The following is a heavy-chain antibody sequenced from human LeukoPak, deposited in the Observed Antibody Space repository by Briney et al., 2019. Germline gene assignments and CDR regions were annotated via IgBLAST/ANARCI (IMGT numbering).Heavy chain of an antibody. CDR1: GFTVSSNS. Sequence: GGSLRLSCTVSGFTVSSNSVSWVRQAPGKGLEWVSFIYSDNTHYSDSVKGRFTISRDNSKNTLYLQMNSLRAEDTAVYYCARRAGAYSHPYDYWGQGTLVTVSS. CDR3: ARRAGAYSHPYDY. J-gene: IGHJ4*02. V-gene: IGHV3-53*01. D-gene: IGHD4/OR15-4a*01. CDR2: IYSDNT.